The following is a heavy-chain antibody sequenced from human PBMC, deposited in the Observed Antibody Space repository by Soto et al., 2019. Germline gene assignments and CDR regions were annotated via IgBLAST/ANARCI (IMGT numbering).Heavy chain of an antibody. V-gene: IGHV1-24*01. D-gene: IGHD3-3*01. CDR2: FDPEDGET. CDR3: ARGIFRDYDFGSGRYYYYGMDV. Sequence: ASGKVSCNVSGYTLTELSMHSARQAPGKGHEWMGGFDPEDGETIYAQKFQGRVTMTEDTSTDTAYMELSRLRADDTAVYYCARGIFRDYDFGSGRYYYYGMDVWGQRSTVTVSS. CDR1: GYTLTELS. J-gene: IGHJ6*02.